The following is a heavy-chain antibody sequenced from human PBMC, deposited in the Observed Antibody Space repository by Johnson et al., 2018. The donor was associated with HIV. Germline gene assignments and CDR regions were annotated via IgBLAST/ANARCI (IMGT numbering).Heavy chain of an antibody. J-gene: IGHJ3*02. CDR3: AKERGKRWLHPRDAFDI. CDR1: GFTFNSYG. CDR2: ISYDGSNK. Sequence: QVQLVESGGGVVQPGRSLRLSCAASGFTFNSYGMHWVRQAPGKGLEWVAVISYDGSNKYYADSVKGRFTISRDNSKNTRYLRMNSLRVEDTAVYYCAKERGKRWLHPRDAFDIWGQGTMVTVSS. V-gene: IGHV3-30*18. D-gene: IGHD5-24*01.